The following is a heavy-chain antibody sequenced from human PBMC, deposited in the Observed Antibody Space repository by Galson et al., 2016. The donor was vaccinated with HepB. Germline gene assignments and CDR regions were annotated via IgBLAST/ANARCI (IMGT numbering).Heavy chain of an antibody. D-gene: IGHD3-3*01. CDR2: ISSAGGYL. V-gene: IGHV3-21*01. Sequence: SLRLSCAASGFTFSIYTMNWVRQAPGKGLEWVPSISSAGGYLYYADSVEGRFTISRDNAKKSLYLQMNSLRVEDTAVYYCAAPLTVFNFYGMDVWGKGTTVIVSS. CDR1: GFTFSIYT. CDR3: AAPLTVFNFYGMDV. J-gene: IGHJ6*04.